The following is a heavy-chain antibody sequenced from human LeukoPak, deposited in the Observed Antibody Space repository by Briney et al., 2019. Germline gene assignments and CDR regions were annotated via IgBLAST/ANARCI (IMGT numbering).Heavy chain of an antibody. CDR1: GYSISSGYY. D-gene: IGHD1/OR15-1a*01. V-gene: IGHV4-38-2*02. J-gene: IGHJ4*02. CDR2: IYHSGST. CDR3: ARMEQPPGGFDY. Sequence: SSETLSLTCTVSGYSISSGYYWGWIRQPPGKGLEWIGIIYHSGSTYYNPSLKSRVTISVDTSKNQFSLKLSSVTAADTAVYYCARMEQPPGGFDYWGQGTLVTVSS.